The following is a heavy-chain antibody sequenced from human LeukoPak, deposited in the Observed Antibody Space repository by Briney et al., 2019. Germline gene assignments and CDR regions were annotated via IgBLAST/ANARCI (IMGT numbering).Heavy chain of an antibody. V-gene: IGHV1-2*02. D-gene: IGHD6-13*01. J-gene: IGHJ4*02. CDR1: GYTFTGYY. CDR3: ARGLSSSWTLTYYFDY. Sequence: ASVKVSCKASGYTFTGYYMRWVRQAPGQGLEWMGWINPNSGGTNYAQKFQGRVTMTRDTSISTAYMELSRLRSDDTAVYYCARGLSSSWTLTYYFDYWGQGTLVTVSS. CDR2: INPNSGGT.